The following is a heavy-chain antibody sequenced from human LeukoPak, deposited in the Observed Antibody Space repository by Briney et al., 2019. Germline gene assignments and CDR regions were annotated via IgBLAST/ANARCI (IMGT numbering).Heavy chain of an antibody. CDR2: IYPNTGGT. CDR3: AREDWYYDY. CDR1: GYSFTNYH. J-gene: IGHJ4*02. Sequence: ASVKVSCNTSGYSFTNYHMHWVRLAPGQGLEWMGHIYPNTGGTSYAQRFQGRVTMTSDTSVSTVYMELGSLISDDTAAYYCAREDWYYDYWGQGTLVTVSS. D-gene: IGHD1-7*01. V-gene: IGHV1-2*06.